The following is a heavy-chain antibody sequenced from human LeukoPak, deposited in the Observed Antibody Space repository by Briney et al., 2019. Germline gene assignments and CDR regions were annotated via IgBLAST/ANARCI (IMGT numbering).Heavy chain of an antibody. CDR3: ARDISARDEAWWFDP. Sequence: ASVKVSCKAFGYTFTNNFMHWVRQAPGQGPEWMGLISPTGSFTAYAQKFQGSVTLTRDLSTSTDYLELRSLRSEDTAVYYCARDISARDEAWWFDPWGQGTLVTVSS. D-gene: IGHD5-24*01. J-gene: IGHJ5*02. V-gene: IGHV1-46*01. CDR2: ISPTGSFT. CDR1: GYTFTNNF.